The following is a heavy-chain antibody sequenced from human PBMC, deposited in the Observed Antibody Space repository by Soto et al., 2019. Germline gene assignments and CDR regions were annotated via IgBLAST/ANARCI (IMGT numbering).Heavy chain of an antibody. Sequence: QGQLVQSGAEVKKPGASVKVSCKASGYTFTSYVITWVRQAPGQGLEWMGWISAYNGSTNYAQKVQGRVSMTTDTSTTTAYMELRSLRSDDTAVYYCARDKDGGLLDYWGQGTLVTVSS. CDR3: ARDKDGGLLDY. V-gene: IGHV1-18*01. D-gene: IGHD3-16*01. J-gene: IGHJ4*02. CDR2: ISAYNGST. CDR1: GYTFTSYV.